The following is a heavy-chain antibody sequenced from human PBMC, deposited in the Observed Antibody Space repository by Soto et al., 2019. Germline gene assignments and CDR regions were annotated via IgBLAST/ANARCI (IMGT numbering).Heavy chain of an antibody. CDR1: GGSISSSSYY. CDR3: ARHGWGGVAGQPFDY. D-gene: IGHD6-19*01. V-gene: IGHV4-39*01. Sequence: QLQLQESGPGLVKPSETLSLTCTVSGGSISSSSYYWGWIRQPPGKGLEWIGSIYYSGSTYYNPSLKSRVTISVDTSKNQFSLKLSSVTAADTAVYYCARHGWGGVAGQPFDYWGQGTLVTVSS. CDR2: IYYSGST. J-gene: IGHJ4*02.